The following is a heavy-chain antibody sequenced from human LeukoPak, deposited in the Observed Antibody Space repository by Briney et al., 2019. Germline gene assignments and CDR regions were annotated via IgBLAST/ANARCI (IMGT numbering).Heavy chain of an antibody. V-gene: IGHV3-7*01. Sequence: GGSLRLSCTASGFTFSSYAITWVRQAPGKGLEWVANIEQDGSEKYYVDSVKGRFTISRDNAKNSLYLQMNSLRAEDTAVYYCARAGLLWFGQSRMDVWGQGTTVTVSS. CDR2: IEQDGSEK. CDR1: GFTFSSYA. D-gene: IGHD3-10*01. J-gene: IGHJ6*02. CDR3: ARAGLLWFGQSRMDV.